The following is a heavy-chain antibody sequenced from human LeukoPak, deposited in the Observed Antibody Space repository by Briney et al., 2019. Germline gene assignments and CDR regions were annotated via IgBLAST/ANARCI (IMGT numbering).Heavy chain of an antibody. V-gene: IGHV4-59*01. D-gene: IGHD3-9*01. J-gene: IGHJ4*02. CDR1: GGSISSYY. CDR2: IYYSGST. CDR3: TNYDILTGYYR. Sequence: WETLSLTCTVSGGSISSYYWSWIRQPPGKGLEWIGYIYYSGSTNYNPSLKSRVTISVDTSKNQCSLKLSSVTAADTAVYYCTNYDILTGYYRWGQGTLVTVSS.